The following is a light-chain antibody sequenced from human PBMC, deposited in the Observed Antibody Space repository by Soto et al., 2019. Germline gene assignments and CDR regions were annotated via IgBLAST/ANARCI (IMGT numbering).Light chain of an antibody. Sequence: QSVLTQPRSVSGSPGQSVTISCTGTSSDIGNYNYVSRYQQYPGKAPKLIIYDVSKRPLGIPDRFFGSKFGNTASLTISGLQAEDEADYYCCSYAGSFIFVFGTGTKVTVL. J-gene: IGLJ1*01. CDR3: CSYAGSFIFV. CDR1: SSDIGNYNY. V-gene: IGLV2-11*01. CDR2: DVS.